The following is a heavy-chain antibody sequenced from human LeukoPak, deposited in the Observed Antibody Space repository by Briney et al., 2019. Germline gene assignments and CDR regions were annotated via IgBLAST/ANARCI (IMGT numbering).Heavy chain of an antibody. J-gene: IGHJ5*02. CDR3: ARSYYDSSGYYPNWFDP. CDR2: IYTSGST. Sequence: PSETLSLTCAVYGGSFSGYYWSWIRQPAGKGLEWIGRIYTSGSTNYNPSLKSRVTISVDTSKNQFSLKLSSVTAADTAVYYCARSYYDSSGYYPNWFDPWGQGTLVTVSS. V-gene: IGHV4-59*10. CDR1: GGSFSGYY. D-gene: IGHD3-22*01.